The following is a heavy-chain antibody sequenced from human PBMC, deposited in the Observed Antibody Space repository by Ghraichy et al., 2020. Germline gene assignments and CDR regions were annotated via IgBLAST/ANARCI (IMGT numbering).Heavy chain of an antibody. CDR3: AKSVAVFGFHFDY. Sequence: GGSLRLSCVASGFRLGNYGMSWVRQAPGKGLEWVTMSRNDESEEKYAESVKGRFFIYRDNSKNTLYLQMNSLRVEDTAVYLCAKSVAVFGFHFDYWGQGSLVTVSA. D-gene: IGHD2/OR15-2a*01. J-gene: IGHJ4*02. CDR1: GFRLGNYG. V-gene: IGHV3-30*02. CDR2: SRNDESEE.